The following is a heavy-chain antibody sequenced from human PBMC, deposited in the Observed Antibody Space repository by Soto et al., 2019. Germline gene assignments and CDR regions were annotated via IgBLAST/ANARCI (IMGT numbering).Heavy chain of an antibody. J-gene: IGHJ4*02. CDR2: IYWDYDE. D-gene: IGHD3-16*01. Sequence: QITLKESGPSLVHPTQPLTLTCSFSGFSLNTDGVGVGWVRQPPGEALAWLALIYWDYDERNNPSLKTRLTITKDTSKHQVVLTLTNMHLVNTATYFCAKSRELRTEDAQVGDVDHWGQGTQVTVSS. V-gene: IGHV2-5*02. CDR1: GFSLNTDGVG. CDR3: AKSRELRTEDAQVGDVDH.